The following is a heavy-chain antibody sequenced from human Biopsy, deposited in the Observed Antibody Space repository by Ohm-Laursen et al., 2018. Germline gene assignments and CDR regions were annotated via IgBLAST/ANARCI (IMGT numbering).Heavy chain of an antibody. Sequence: SETLSLTCIVSGGSINSYYWSWMRQPAGKGLEWIGRLFTSGITKYSPSLNNRVTMSVDTSKNQFSLRLTSVTAADTAVYYFVRGGSGSFPFDYWGPGTLVTVSS. V-gene: IGHV4-4*07. D-gene: IGHD3-10*01. CDR2: LFTSGIT. CDR3: VRGGSGSFPFDY. J-gene: IGHJ4*02. CDR1: GGSINSYY.